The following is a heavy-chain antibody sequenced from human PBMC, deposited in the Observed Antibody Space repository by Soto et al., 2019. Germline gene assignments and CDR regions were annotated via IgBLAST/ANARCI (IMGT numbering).Heavy chain of an antibody. Sequence: QVQLQESGPGLVKPSETLSLTCTVSGGSISSYYWSWILQPPGKGLEWIVYFHYSWSTNSNPSLKSRGTISVDMSKNQSYLELSSVTAAHTAVYYCARGGAAAGHSDYWGQGTLVTVSS. V-gene: IGHV4-59*01. CDR1: GGSISSYY. CDR3: ARGGAAAGHSDY. J-gene: IGHJ4*02. CDR2: FHYSWST. D-gene: IGHD6-13*01.